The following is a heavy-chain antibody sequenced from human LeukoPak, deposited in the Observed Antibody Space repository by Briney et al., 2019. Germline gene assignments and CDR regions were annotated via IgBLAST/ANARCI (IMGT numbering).Heavy chain of an antibody. Sequence: GGSLRLSCAASGFTFSSYAMSWVRQAPGKGLEWVSAISGSGGSTYYADSVKGRFTISRDNSENTLYLQMNSLRAEDTAVYYCAKIPAAGGSGSYYYYYGMDVWGQGTTVTVSS. V-gene: IGHV3-23*01. D-gene: IGHD3-10*01. J-gene: IGHJ6*02. CDR1: GFTFSSYA. CDR3: AKIPAAGGSGSYYYYYGMDV. CDR2: ISGSGGST.